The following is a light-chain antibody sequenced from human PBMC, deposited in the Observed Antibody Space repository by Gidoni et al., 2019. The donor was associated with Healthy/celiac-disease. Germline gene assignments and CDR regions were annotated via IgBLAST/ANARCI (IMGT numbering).Light chain of an antibody. Sequence: EIVITKSPATRSVSPGERATLPCRASQSVSSNLVWYQQKPGQAPRLLIYGASTRATGIPARFSGSGSGTEFTLTISSLQSEDFAVYYCQQYNNWPLTFGGGTKVEIK. V-gene: IGKV3-15*01. CDR2: GAS. J-gene: IGKJ4*01. CDR1: QSVSSN. CDR3: QQYNNWPLT.